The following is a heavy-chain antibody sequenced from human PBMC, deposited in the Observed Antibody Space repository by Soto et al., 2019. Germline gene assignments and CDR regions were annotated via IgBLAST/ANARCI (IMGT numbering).Heavy chain of an antibody. CDR3: ARDRYLRTTERHYYYYYMAV. J-gene: IGHJ6*03. D-gene: IGHD4-17*01. CDR1: GFTFSSYS. CDR2: ISSSSSYI. V-gene: IGHV3-21*01. Sequence: EVQLVESGGGLVKPGGSLRLSCAASGFTFSSYSMNWVRQAPGKGLEWVSSISSSSSYIYYAESVKGRFTISRDNAKNSLYLQMNSLRAEDTAVSYCARDRYLRTTERHYYYYYMAVWGKGTTVTVSS.